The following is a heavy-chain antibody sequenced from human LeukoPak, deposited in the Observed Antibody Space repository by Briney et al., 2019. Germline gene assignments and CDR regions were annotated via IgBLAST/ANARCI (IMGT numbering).Heavy chain of an antibody. J-gene: IGHJ4*02. CDR1: GFTFSNAW. Sequence: GGSMRLSCAASGFTFSNAWMNWVRQAPGKGLEWDGRIKSKTDGGTTDYAAPVKGRFTISRDDSKNTLYLQMNSLKTEDTAVYYCTTDERYSGSPDWGQGTLVTVSS. V-gene: IGHV3-15*07. CDR2: IKSKTDGGTT. CDR3: TTDERYSGSPD. D-gene: IGHD1-26*01.